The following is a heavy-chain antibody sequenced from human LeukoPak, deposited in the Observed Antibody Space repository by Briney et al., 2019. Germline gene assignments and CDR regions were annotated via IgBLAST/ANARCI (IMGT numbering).Heavy chain of an antibody. D-gene: IGHD6-6*01. CDR3: TYTSSSGVVY. J-gene: IGHJ4*02. Sequence: GGSLRLSCAASGFTFINAWMSWVRQAPGKVLQWVGRIKSKSDGGTTDYAAPVKGRFTISREDSKNTAYLQMNSLKTEDTAVYYCTYTSSSGVVYWGQGALVTVSS. CDR2: IKSKSDGGTT. V-gene: IGHV3-15*01. CDR1: GFTFINAW.